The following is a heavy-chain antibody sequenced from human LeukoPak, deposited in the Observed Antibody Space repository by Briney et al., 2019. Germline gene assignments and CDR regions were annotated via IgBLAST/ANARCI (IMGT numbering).Heavy chain of an antibody. Sequence: ASVKVSCKASGYTFTGYYMHWVRQAPGQGLEWMGWINPNGGGTNYAQKFQGRVTMTRDTSISTAYMELSRLRSDDTAVYYCARDLLAGLRDDYWGQGTLVTVSS. CDR1: GYTFTGYY. J-gene: IGHJ4*02. CDR2: INPNGGGT. V-gene: IGHV1-2*02. CDR3: ARDLLAGLRDDY. D-gene: IGHD6-19*01.